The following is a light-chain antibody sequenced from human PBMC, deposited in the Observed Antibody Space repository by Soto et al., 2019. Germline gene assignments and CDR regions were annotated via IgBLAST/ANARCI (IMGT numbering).Light chain of an antibody. CDR3: QQYKNWPPIT. J-gene: IGKJ5*01. V-gene: IGKV3-15*01. CDR1: QSVSSN. CDR2: GAS. Sequence: ERVITQSPPTLSVSPGERATLSCRASQSVSSNLAWYQQKPGQAPRLLIYGASTRATGIPARFSGSGSGTEFTLTISSLQSEDFAVYYCQQYKNWPPITFGQGTRLE.